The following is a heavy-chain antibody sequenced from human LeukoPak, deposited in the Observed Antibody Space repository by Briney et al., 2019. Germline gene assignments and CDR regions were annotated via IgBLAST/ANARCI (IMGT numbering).Heavy chain of an antibody. Sequence: SETLSLTCAVYGGSFSGYYWSWIRQPPGKGLEWIGEINHSGSTNYNPSLKSRVTISVDTSKSQFSLKLSSVTAADTAVYYCAREYGYSYGLKSDYWGQGTLVTVSS. CDR3: AREYGYSYGLKSDY. J-gene: IGHJ4*02. CDR1: GGSFSGYY. D-gene: IGHD5-18*01. CDR2: INHSGST. V-gene: IGHV4-34*01.